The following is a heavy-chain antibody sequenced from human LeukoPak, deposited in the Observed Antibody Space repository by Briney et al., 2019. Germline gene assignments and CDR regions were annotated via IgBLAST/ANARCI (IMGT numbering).Heavy chain of an antibody. D-gene: IGHD3-9*01. Sequence: PGGSLRLSCAASGFTFSSFEMNWVRQAPGKGLEWVSYISIAGITTYYADSVKGRFTISRDNAKNSLCLQMNSLRAEDTAVYYCARGVPDWLPQTGYYYYYMDVWGKGTTVTVSS. CDR1: GFTFSSFE. CDR3: ARGVPDWLPQTGYYYYYMDV. CDR2: ISIAGITT. V-gene: IGHV3-48*03. J-gene: IGHJ6*03.